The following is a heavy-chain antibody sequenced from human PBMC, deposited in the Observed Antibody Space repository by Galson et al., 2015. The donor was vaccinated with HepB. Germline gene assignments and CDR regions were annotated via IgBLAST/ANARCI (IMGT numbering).Heavy chain of an antibody. J-gene: IGHJ5*02. CDR2: ISAYNGNT. V-gene: IGHV1-18*01. D-gene: IGHD2-2*01. CDR3: ARDSRNIVVVPAANDWFDP. Sequence: SVKVSCKASGYTFTSYGISWVRQAPGQGLEWMGWISAYNGNTNYAQKLQGRVTMTTDTSTSTAYMELRSLRSDDTAVYYCARDSRNIVVVPAANDWFDPCGQGSLITVSS. CDR1: GYTFTSYG.